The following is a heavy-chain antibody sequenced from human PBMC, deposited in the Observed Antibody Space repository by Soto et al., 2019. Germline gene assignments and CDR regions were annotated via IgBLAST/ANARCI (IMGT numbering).Heavy chain of an antibody. D-gene: IGHD2-15*01. Sequence: GASVKVSCKASGYTFTSYDINWVRQATGQGLEWMGWMNPNSGNTGYAQKFQGRVTMTRNTSISTAYMELSSLRSEDTAVYYCATPDYGSPALYYGMDVWGQGTTVTVSS. V-gene: IGHV1-8*01. CDR1: GYTFTSYD. J-gene: IGHJ6*02. CDR3: ATPDYGSPALYYGMDV. CDR2: MNPNSGNT.